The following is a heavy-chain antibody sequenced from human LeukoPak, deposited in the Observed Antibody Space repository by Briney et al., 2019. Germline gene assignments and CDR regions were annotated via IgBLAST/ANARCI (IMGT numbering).Heavy chain of an antibody. V-gene: IGHV4-59*08. CDR3: ARSGSYGGHFDN. CDR1: GASISNYY. J-gene: IGHJ4*02. D-gene: IGHD1-26*01. Sequence: PSETLSLTCTVSGASISNYYRSWIRQSPGKGLEWIGYIYYSGTTNYNPSLKSRVTISVDTSKNQFSLKLTSVTAADTAVYYCARSGSYGGHFDNWGQGTLVTVSS. CDR2: IYYSGTT.